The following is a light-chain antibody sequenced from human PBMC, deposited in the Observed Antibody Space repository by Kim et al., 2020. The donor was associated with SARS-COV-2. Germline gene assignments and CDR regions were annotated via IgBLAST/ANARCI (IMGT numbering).Light chain of an antibody. CDR1: SSDVGGYNY. CDR2: DVS. CDR3: SSYTSSSTFV. Sequence: GQSITSSCTGTSSDVGGYNYVSWYQQHPGKAPQLMIYDVSNRPAGVSNRFSGSKSGNTASLTISGLQAEDEADYYCSSYTSSSTFVFGGGTQLTVL. J-gene: IGLJ2*01. V-gene: IGLV2-14*03.